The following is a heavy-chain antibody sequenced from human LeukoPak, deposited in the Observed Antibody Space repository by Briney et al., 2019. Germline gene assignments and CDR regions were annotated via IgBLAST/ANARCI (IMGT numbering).Heavy chain of an antibody. CDR3: ARVLSYFGSGSYPAY. Sequence: GGSLRLSCAASGFTFTSYWMHWLRQVPGKGLVWIAHVSPDGRRTDYTDSVKGRFTVSRDNTNHILYLQMNSLTADDTAVYYCARVLSYFGSGSYPAYWGQGTLVTVSS. CDR2: VSPDGRRT. D-gene: IGHD3-10*01. CDR1: GFTFTSYW. V-gene: IGHV3-74*01. J-gene: IGHJ4*02.